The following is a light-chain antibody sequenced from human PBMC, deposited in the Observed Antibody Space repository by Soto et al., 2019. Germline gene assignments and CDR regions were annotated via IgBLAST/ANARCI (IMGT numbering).Light chain of an antibody. Sequence: IVLTQSLGTLSLSPGERATLSCRASQSVSDSFLAWYQQKPGQAPRLLIHGISNRATGIPDRFSGSGSGTDFTLTISRLEPEDFALYYCQQYGNLPITFGQGTRLDIK. CDR2: GIS. CDR1: QSVSDSF. CDR3: QQYGNLPIT. J-gene: IGKJ5*01. V-gene: IGKV3-20*01.